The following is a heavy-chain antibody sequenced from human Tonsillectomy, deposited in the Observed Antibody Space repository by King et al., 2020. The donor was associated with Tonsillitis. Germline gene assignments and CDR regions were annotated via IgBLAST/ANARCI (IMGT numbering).Heavy chain of an antibody. V-gene: IGHV4-39*01. CDR2: IYYSGST. J-gene: IGHJ5*02. Sequence: QLQESGPGLVKPSETLSLTCTVSGGSISSSSYYWGWIRQPPGKGLEWIGSIYYSGSTYNNPSLKSRVTISVDTSKNQFSLKLSSVTAADTAVYYCATLEMDDSSGYYRFDPWGQGTLVTVSS. CDR3: ATLEMDDSSGYYRFDP. D-gene: IGHD3-22*01. CDR1: GGSISSSSYY.